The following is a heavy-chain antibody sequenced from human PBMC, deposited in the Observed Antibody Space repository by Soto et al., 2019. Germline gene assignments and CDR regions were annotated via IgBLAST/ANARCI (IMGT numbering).Heavy chain of an antibody. CDR2: INPFVGRF. V-gene: IGHV1-46*01. CDR1: GYAFTDSF. CDR3: ARARIGTRNVFDY. Sequence: QVQLVQSGAEVKTPGASVTVSCKTSGYAFTDSFIHWLRQAPGHGLEWMGMINPFVGRFTYAQPLQGRVTMTKDPSANTVSLDLNSLVPEQTGVYYCARARIGTRNVFDYWGQGTLVSVSS. J-gene: IGHJ4*02. D-gene: IGHD1-1*01.